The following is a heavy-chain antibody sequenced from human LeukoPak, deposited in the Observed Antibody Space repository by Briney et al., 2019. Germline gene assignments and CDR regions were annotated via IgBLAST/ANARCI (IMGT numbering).Heavy chain of an antibody. V-gene: IGHV3-23*01. J-gene: IGHJ6*02. CDR2: ISGSGGST. Sequence: GGSLRLSCAASGFTFSSYAMSWVRQAPGKGLEWVSAISGSGGSTYYADSVKGRFTISRDNSKNTLYLQMNSLRAEDTAVYYCAKASPVDNWNYDCYGMDVWGQGTTVTVSS. D-gene: IGHD1-20*01. CDR3: AKASPVDNWNYDCYGMDV. CDR1: GFTFSSYA.